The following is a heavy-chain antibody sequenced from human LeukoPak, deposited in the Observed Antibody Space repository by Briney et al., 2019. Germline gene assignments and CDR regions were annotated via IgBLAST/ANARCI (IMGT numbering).Heavy chain of an antibody. Sequence: PSETLSLTCTVSGVSISTYYWTWIREPPWKGLEWIGEVNLQGSTNYNPSLMGRVAISVDMSENHISLQLTSVAAADTAVYYCAREGGPYRPLDYSGQGTLVTVSS. J-gene: IGHJ4*02. CDR3: AREGGPYRPLDY. CDR1: GVSISTYY. V-gene: IGHV4-59*12. CDR2: VNLQGST.